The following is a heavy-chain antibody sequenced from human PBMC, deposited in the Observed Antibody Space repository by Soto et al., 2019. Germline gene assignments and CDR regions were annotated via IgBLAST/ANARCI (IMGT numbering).Heavy chain of an antibody. V-gene: IGHV4-59*01. CDR2: IYYTGGT. J-gene: IGHJ4*02. CDR1: GGSISAYY. Sequence: QVQLQESGPGLVRPSETLSLTCTVSGGSISAYYWGWVRQPPGKGLEWIGHIYYTGGTRYNPSLKSRVTISVDTPRIHFSLRLNSVTAADTAGYYCARTLVIGYSDSWGQGTLVTVSS. CDR3: ARTLVIGYSDS. D-gene: IGHD3-9*01.